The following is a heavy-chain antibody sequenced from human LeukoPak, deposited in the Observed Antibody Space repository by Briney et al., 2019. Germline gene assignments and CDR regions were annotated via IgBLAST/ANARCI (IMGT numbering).Heavy chain of an antibody. V-gene: IGHV1-2*02. CDR3: ARDYSTYCSSTSCQTAHDI. J-gene: IGHJ3*02. CDR2: INPNSGGT. Sequence: GASVKVSCKASGYTFTGYYMHWVRQAPGQGLEWMGWINPNSGGTNYAQKFQGRVTMTRDTSISTAYMELSRLRSDDTAVYYRARDYSTYCSSTSCQTAHDIWGQGTMVTVSS. CDR1: GYTFTGYY. D-gene: IGHD2-2*01.